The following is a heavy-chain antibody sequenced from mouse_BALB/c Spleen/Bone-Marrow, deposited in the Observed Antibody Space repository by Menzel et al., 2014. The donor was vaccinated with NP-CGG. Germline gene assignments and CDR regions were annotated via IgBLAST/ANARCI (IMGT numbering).Heavy chain of an antibody. CDR1: GYSFTSYW. J-gene: IGHJ4*01. CDR3: ARDGIATATYYYAMDY. Sequence: VQLQQSGPQLVRPGASVKISCKASGYSFTSYWMHWVKQRPGQGLEWIGMIDPSDSETRLNQKFKDKATLTVDKSSSTDYMQLSRPTSEDSAVYYCARDGIATATYYYAMDYWGQGTSVTVSS. V-gene: IGHV1S126*01. D-gene: IGHD1-2*01. CDR2: IDPSDSET.